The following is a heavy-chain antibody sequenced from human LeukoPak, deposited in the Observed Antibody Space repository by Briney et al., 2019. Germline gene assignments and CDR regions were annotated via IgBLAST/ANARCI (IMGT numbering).Heavy chain of an antibody. CDR1: GFTFNSYS. CDR3: ANDPPLYTSSWPNYFDY. D-gene: IGHD6-13*01. V-gene: IGHV3-23*01. J-gene: IGHJ4*02. Sequence: PGGSLRLSCAASGFTFNSYSMNWVRQAPGKGLEWVSAISGSGGSTYYADSVKGRFTISRDNSKNTLYLLMNSLRAEDTAVYYCANDPPLYTSSWPNYFDYWGQGTLVTVSS. CDR2: ISGSGGST.